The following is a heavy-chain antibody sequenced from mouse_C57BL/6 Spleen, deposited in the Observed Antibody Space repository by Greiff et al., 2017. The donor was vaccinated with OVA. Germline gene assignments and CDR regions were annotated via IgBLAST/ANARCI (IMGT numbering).Heavy chain of an antibody. CDR3: ARLGPSYPLFDY. D-gene: IGHD6-1*01. Sequence: QVQLQQSGPELVKPGASVKISCKASGYAFSSSWMNWVKQRPGKGLEWIGRIYPGDGDTNYNGKFKGKATLTADKSSSTAYMQLSRLTSEDSAVYFCARLGPSYPLFDYWGQGTTLTVSS. V-gene: IGHV1-82*01. CDR2: IYPGDGDT. J-gene: IGHJ2*01. CDR1: GYAFSSSW.